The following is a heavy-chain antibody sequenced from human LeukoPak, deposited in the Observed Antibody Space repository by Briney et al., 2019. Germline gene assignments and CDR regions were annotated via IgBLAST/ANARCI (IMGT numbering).Heavy chain of an antibody. Sequence: GGSLRLSCAASGFTFSSYAMSWVRQTPGKGLEWVSGISGSGGSTYYADSVKGRFTVSRDNAKKSLYLQMNSLRAEDTAVYYCAREFEGTASGAGYWGQGTLVTVS. CDR1: GFTFSSYA. CDR3: AREFEGTASGAGY. J-gene: IGHJ4*02. CDR2: ISGSGGST. D-gene: IGHD1-26*01. V-gene: IGHV3-23*01.